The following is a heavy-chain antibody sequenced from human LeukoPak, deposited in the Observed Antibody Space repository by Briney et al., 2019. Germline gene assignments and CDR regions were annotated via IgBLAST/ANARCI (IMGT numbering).Heavy chain of an antibody. V-gene: IGHV3-30*03. CDR3: ARSAVSYKYYFYGMDV. D-gene: IGHD5-24*01. CDR1: RGFFIDYA. Sequence: GGSLRLSCEAPRGFFIDYAMHWVRQTPAKGLEWLAVISYDGGETYYGDSVKGRFTISRDTSKSKLFLQMNTLRPDDTAQYYCARSAVSYKYYFYGMDVWGLGTSVIVSS. CDR2: ISYDGGET. J-gene: IGHJ6*02.